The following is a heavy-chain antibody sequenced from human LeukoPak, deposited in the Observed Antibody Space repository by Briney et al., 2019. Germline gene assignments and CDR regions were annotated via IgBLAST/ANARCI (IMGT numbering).Heavy chain of an antibody. V-gene: IGHV4-34*01. CDR3: AREIAVAGTFDY. J-gene: IGHJ4*02. CDR1: GGSFSGYY. CDR2: INDSGST. D-gene: IGHD6-19*01. Sequence: SETLSLTCAVYGGSFSGYYWSWIRQPPGKGLEWIGEINDSGSTNYNPSLKSRFTISVDTSKNQFSLKLSSVTAADTAVYYCAREIAVAGTFDYWGQGTLVTVSS.